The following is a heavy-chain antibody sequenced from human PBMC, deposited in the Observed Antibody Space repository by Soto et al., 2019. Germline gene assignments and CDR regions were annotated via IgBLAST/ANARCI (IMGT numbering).Heavy chain of an antibody. D-gene: IGHD6-19*01. Sequence: SGPTLVNPTQTLTLTCTFSGFSLSTSGMCVSWIRQPPGKALEWLALIDWDDDKYYSTSLKTRLTISKDTSKNQVVLTMTNMDPVDTATYYCARVIAVAGTTFSNWFDPWGQGTLVTVSS. CDR1: GFSLSTSGMC. V-gene: IGHV2-70*01. J-gene: IGHJ5*02. CDR3: ARVIAVAGTTFSNWFDP. CDR2: IDWDDDK.